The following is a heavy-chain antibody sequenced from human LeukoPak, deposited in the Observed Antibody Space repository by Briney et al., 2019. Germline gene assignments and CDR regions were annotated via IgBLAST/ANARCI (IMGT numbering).Heavy chain of an antibody. V-gene: IGHV1-18*01. CDR1: GYTFTSYG. D-gene: IGHD3-10*01. CDR2: ISGYNGNT. J-gene: IGHJ4*02. Sequence: ASVKVSCKASGYTFTSYGISWVRQAPGQGLEWMGWISGYNGNTNYAQKLQGRVTMTTDISTSTAYMELRSLRSDDTAVYYCARGTTYYYGSGNYYSGYYFEYWGQGTLVTVSS. CDR3: ARGTTYYYGSGNYYSGYYFEY.